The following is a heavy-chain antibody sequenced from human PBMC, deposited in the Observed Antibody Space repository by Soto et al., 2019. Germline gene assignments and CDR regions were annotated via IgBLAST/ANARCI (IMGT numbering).Heavy chain of an antibody. CDR1: GFSFSSYS. J-gene: IGHJ6*02. CDR2: ISYDGGNK. D-gene: IGHD6-13*01. Sequence: GGSLRLSCTASGFSFSSYSLRWVRQTPGKGLEWVSVISYDGGNKYYADSVKGRFTVSRDSPKNTLFWQMNSLKPEDTAFYYCARAQPGGIADPGTWGYGMDVWGQGTTVTVSS. CDR3: ARAQPGGIADPGTWGYGMDV. V-gene: IGHV3-30-3*01.